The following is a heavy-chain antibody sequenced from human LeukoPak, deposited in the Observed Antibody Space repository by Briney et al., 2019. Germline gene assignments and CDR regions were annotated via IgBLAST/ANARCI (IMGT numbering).Heavy chain of an antibody. V-gene: IGHV1-2*02. D-gene: IGHD3-3*01. Sequence: ASVKVSCKASGYTFTGYYMHWVRQAPGQGLEWMGWINPNSGGTNYAQKFQGRVTMTGDTSISTAYMELSRLRSDDTAVYYCARGIADYDFWSGYYYYFDYWGQGTLVTVSS. J-gene: IGHJ4*02. CDR2: INPNSGGT. CDR3: ARGIADYDFWSGYYYYFDY. CDR1: GYTFTGYY.